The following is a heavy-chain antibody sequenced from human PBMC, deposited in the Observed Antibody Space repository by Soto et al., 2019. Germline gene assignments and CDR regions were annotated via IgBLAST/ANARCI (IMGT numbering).Heavy chain of an antibody. J-gene: IGHJ6*02. V-gene: IGHV1-2*02. CDR2: INPNSGGT. CDR3: ARVLGLYYYYYGMDV. D-gene: IGHD3-16*01. Sequence: VASVKVSCKASGYTFTGCYMHWVRQAPGQGLEWMGWINPNSGGTNYAQKFQGRVTMTRDTSISTAYMELSRLRSDDTAVYYCARVLGLYYYYYGMDVWGQGTTVTVS. CDR1: GYTFTGCY.